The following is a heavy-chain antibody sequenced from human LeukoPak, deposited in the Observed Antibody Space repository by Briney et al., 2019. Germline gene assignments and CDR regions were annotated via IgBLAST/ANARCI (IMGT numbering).Heavy chain of an antibody. V-gene: IGHV3-21*01. CDR2: IDSSSSYI. CDR3: ARDRIRAAIEGWLDP. D-gene: IGHD2-2*01. Sequence: GGSLRLSCAASGFTFSICAMNWVRKAPGQGQELVSSIDSSSSYIYYADSVKGRFTISRDDAMNSLYLQMNSLRAEDTAVYYCARDRIRAAIEGWLDPWGQGTLVTVSS. CDR1: GFTFSICA. J-gene: IGHJ5*02.